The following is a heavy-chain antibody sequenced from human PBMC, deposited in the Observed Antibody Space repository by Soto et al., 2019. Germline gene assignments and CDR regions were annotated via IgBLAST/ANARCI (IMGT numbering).Heavy chain of an antibody. CDR3: ARGYPTDGNGLDV. J-gene: IGHJ6*02. Sequence: GGSLRLSCAASGFTVSDNYMNWVRQAPGKGLEWVSVIYSGGSTYYTDSVKGRFTISRDNSKNTLYLQMNRLGAEDTAVYYCARGYPTDGNGLDVWGQGTTVTVSS. CDR1: GFTVSDNY. V-gene: IGHV3-53*01. D-gene: IGHD1-1*01. CDR2: IYSGGST.